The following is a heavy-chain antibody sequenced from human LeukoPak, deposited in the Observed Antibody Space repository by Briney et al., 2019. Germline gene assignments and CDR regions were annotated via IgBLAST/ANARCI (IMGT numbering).Heavy chain of an antibody. D-gene: IGHD6-19*01. CDR2: ISAYNGDT. CDR1: GYTFNKHG. Sequence: ASVMVSCKASGYTFNKHGITWVRQAPGQGLEWMGWISAYNGDTKYGQRFQGRVTLLTDTTASTAYMELRSLRPDDTAVYYCARDPSNTSGWSPYFDYWGQGALVTVSS. J-gene: IGHJ4*02. V-gene: IGHV1-18*04. CDR3: ARDPSNTSGWSPYFDY.